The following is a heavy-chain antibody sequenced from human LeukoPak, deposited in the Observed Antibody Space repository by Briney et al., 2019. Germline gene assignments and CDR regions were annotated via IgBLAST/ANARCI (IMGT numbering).Heavy chain of an antibody. J-gene: IGHJ3*02. V-gene: IGHV3-74*01. Sequence: GGSLRLSCAASGFTFSSHWMYWVRQAPGKGLVWVSRINGDGSRTSYADSVKGRFTISGDNAKNTLYLQMKSLRAEDTAVYYCARSGGDAFDIWGQGTMVIVSS. CDR1: GFTFSSHW. D-gene: IGHD3-10*01. CDR3: ARSGGDAFDI. CDR2: INGDGSRT.